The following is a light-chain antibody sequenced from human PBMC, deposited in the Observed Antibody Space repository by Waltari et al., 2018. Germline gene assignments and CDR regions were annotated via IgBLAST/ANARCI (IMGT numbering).Light chain of an antibody. J-gene: IGKJ4*01. CDR3: QQYSNGPLT. Sequence: EIVLTQSPATLSLSPGERATLSCRASQSVSSSLAWYQQKPGQAPRLLIYGASSRATGIPDRFSGSGSGTDFTLTISSLEPEDFAVYYCQQYSNGPLTFGGGTKVEIK. CDR1: QSVSSS. V-gene: IGKV3-15*01. CDR2: GAS.